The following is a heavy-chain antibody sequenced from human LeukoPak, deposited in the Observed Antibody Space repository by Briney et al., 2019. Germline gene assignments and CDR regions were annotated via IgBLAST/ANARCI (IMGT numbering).Heavy chain of an antibody. Sequence: SETLSLTCTVSGGSISSSSYYWGWIRQPPGKGLEWIGSIYYSGSTYYNPSLKSRVTISVDTSKNQFSQKLSSVTAADTAVYYCARPGDSSGYYPYYLDYWGQGTLVTVSS. V-gene: IGHV4-39*01. CDR3: ARPGDSSGYYPYYLDY. CDR1: GGSISSSSYY. D-gene: IGHD3-22*01. CDR2: IYYSGST. J-gene: IGHJ4*02.